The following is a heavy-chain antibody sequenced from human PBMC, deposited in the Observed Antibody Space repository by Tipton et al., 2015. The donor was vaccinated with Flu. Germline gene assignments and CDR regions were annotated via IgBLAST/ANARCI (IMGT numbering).Heavy chain of an antibody. CDR1: GYSIRSTYY. D-gene: IGHD3-10*01. CDR3: VTTTYYYGSGSHDY. J-gene: IGHJ4*02. Sequence: TLSLTCSVSGYSIRSTYYWGWVRRPPGKGLEWIGTIYHSGTTYYNPSLKSRVAISLDTFQNQFSLKLTSVTAADTAVYYCVTTTYYYGSGSHDYWGQGTLVTVSS. V-gene: IGHV4-38-2*01. CDR2: IYHSGTT.